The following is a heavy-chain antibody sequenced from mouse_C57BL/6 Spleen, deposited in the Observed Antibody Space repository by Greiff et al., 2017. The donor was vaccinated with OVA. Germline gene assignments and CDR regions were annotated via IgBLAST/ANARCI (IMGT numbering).Heavy chain of an antibody. V-gene: IGHV1-55*01. CDR3: GEYDYGNSCFDY. Sequence: QVQLQQSGAELVKPGASVKMSCKASGYTFTSYWITWVKQRPGQGLEWIGDIYPGSGSTNYNEKFKSKATLTVDTSSSTAYMQLSSLTSEDSAVDDCGEYDYGNSCFDYWGQGTVVTVSA. D-gene: IGHD2-4*01. J-gene: IGHJ3*01. CDR1: GYTFTSYW. CDR2: IYPGSGST.